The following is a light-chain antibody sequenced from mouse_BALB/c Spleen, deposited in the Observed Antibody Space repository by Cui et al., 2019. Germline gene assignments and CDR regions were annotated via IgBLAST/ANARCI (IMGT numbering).Light chain of an antibody. Sequence: QMTQYPSSLSASLGGKVTITCKASQDINKDIAWYQHKPGKGPRLLIHYTSTVQPGIPSRFSGSGSGRDYSFSISNLEPEDIATYYCLQYDNLLTFGSGTKLEIK. CDR1: QDINKD. CDR2: YTS. CDR3: LQYDNLLT. J-gene: IGKJ4*01. V-gene: IGKV19-93*01.